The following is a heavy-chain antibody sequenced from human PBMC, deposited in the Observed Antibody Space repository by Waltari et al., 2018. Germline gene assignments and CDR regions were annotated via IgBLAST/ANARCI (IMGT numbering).Heavy chain of an antibody. V-gene: IGHV1-69*01. J-gene: IGHJ4*02. D-gene: IGHD6-13*01. Sequence: PGQGLEWMGGIIPIFGTANYAQKFQGRVTITADESTSTAYMELSSLRSEDTAVYYCARRGYMEESYYFDYWGQGTLVTISS. CDR2: IIPIFGTA. CDR3: ARRGYMEESYYFDY.